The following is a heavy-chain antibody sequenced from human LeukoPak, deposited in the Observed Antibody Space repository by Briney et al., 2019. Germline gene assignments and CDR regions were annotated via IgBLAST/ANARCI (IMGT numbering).Heavy chain of an antibody. J-gene: IGHJ4*02. V-gene: IGHV4-59*12. CDR3: AREELGIDY. D-gene: IGHD7-27*01. CDR2: IYYSGST. CDR1: TRSISSYY. Sequence: SETLSLTCTVSTRSISSYYWSWIRQPPGKGLEWIGYIYYSGSTNYNPSLKSRVTISVDTSKNQFSLKLSSVTAADTAVYYCAREELGIDYWGQGTLVTVSS.